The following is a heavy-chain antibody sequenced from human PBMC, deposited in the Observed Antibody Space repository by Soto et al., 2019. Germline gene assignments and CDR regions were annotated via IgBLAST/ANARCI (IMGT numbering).Heavy chain of an antibody. V-gene: IGHV1-69*12. CDR2: IIPIFGTA. J-gene: IGHJ4*02. CDR1: GGTFSSYA. D-gene: IGHD6-13*01. CDR3: ARDVIAAAGTAG. Sequence: QVQLVQSGAEVKKPGSSVKVSCKASGGTFSSYAISWVRQAPGQGLEWMGGIIPIFGTANYAQKFQGRVTIXAXXSTSTAYMELSSMRCADTAVYYCARDVIAAAGTAGWGQGTLVTVSS.